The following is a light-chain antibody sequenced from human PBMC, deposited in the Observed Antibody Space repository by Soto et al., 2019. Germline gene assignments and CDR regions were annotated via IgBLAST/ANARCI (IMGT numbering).Light chain of an antibody. CDR3: QQYNNSPLT. Sequence: EVVMTQSPATLSVSLGNISTLSCRASQSVSSNLDWYQQKPGQAPRLLIYGASTRATGIPARLSGSGYGTELTITISSMQSEDFEVYSCQQYNNSPLTFGGGTKVDIK. CDR1: QSVSSN. J-gene: IGKJ4*01. CDR2: GAS. V-gene: IGKV3-15*01.